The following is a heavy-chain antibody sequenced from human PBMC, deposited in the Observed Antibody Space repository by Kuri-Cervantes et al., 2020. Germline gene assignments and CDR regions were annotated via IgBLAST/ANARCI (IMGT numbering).Heavy chain of an antibody. V-gene: IGHV4-34*01. J-gene: IGHJ4*02. D-gene: IGHD5-18*01. CDR3: ARRGKDTVMVTFDDY. Sequence: SETLSLTCAVYGGSFSDYYWSCIRYYNPSLKSRVTISVDTSKNQFSLKLSSVTAADTAVYYCARRGKDTVMVTFDDYWGQGTLVTVSS. CDR1: GGSFSDYY.